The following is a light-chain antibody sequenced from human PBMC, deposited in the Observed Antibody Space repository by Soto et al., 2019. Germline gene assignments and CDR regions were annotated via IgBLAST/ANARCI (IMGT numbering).Light chain of an antibody. J-gene: IGKJ1*01. CDR2: KAS. CDR1: QGLGTY. Sequence: DIQMTQPPSTLSASVGDRVTITCRASQGLGTYLAWFQHKPGKAPNLLIYKASSLENGVPSRFSGSGSGTEFTLTISSLQPDDFATYYCQQYKSYWTFGQGTKVDI. V-gene: IGKV1-5*03. CDR3: QQYKSYWT.